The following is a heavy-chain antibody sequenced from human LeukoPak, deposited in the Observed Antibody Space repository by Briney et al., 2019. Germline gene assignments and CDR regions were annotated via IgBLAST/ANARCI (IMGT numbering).Heavy chain of an antibody. D-gene: IGHD3-16*01. V-gene: IGHV3-53*05. Sequence: GGSLRLSCAASGFTVSSNYMSWVRQAPGRGLEWVSVIYSGGSTYYADSVKGRFTTSRDNSKNMLYLQMDSLRTEDTAVYYCAKVPHSWGLFDSWGQGTLVTVSS. CDR3: AKVPHSWGLFDS. CDR1: GFTVSSNY. CDR2: IYSGGST. J-gene: IGHJ4*02.